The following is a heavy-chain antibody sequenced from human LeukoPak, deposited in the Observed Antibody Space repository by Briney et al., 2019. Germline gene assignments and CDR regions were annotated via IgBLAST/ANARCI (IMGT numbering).Heavy chain of an antibody. J-gene: IGHJ4*02. D-gene: IGHD6-19*01. Sequence: ASVNVSCKASGYTFNKHGITWVRQAPGQGLEWMGWISAYNGDTKYGQKFQGRVTLITDTSASTAYMELRSLRSDDTAVYYCARDPSNTSGWSPYFDYWGQGALVTVSS. V-gene: IGHV1-18*04. CDR3: ARDPSNTSGWSPYFDY. CDR1: GYTFNKHG. CDR2: ISAYNGDT.